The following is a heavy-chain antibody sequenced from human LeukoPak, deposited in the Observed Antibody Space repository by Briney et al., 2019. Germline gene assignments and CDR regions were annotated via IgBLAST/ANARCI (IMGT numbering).Heavy chain of an antibody. V-gene: IGHV4-4*07. CDR1: GGSISSYY. D-gene: IGHD3-10*01. CDR2: MYTSGST. CDR3: ASRTYYYGSGTPTTVTDY. Sequence: SETLSLTCTVSGGSISSYYWNWIRQPAGQGLEWIGRMYTSGSTYYNPSLKSRVTISVDTSKNQFSLKLSSVTAADTAVYYCASRTYYYGSGTPTTVTDYWGQGTLVTVSS. J-gene: IGHJ4*02.